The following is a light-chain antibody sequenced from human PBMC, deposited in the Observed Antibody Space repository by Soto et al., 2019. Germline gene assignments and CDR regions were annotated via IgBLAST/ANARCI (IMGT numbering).Light chain of an antibody. CDR1: QSLTSN. J-gene: IGKJ4*01. Sequence: EILLTQSPVTLSVSPGARATLSCRASQSLTSNLAWYQQRPGQAPRLLIYDTSNRASDIPDRFSGSGSGTDFTLTISSLEPEDFALYYCHQRAGWPPTFGGGTRVEIK. CDR2: DTS. CDR3: HQRAGWPPT. V-gene: IGKV3-11*01.